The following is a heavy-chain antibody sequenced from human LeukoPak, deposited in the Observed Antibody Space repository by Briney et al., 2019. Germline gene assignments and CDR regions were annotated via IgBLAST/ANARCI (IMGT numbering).Heavy chain of an antibody. V-gene: IGHV3-7*01. D-gene: IGHD4-23*01. CDR3: VRDRGYSTFDY. Sequence: GGSLRLSCAASGFTFSSYWMSWARQAPGKGLEWVATIKQDGSEKYYVDSVKGRFTISRDNAKNSLDLQMNSLRVDDTAVYYCVRDRGYSTFDYWGQGTLVIVSS. CDR1: GFTFSSYW. CDR2: IKQDGSEK. J-gene: IGHJ4*02.